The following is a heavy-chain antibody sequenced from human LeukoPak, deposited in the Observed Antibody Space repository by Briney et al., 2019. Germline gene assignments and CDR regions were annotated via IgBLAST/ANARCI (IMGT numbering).Heavy chain of an antibody. CDR1: GDSVSSTTAA. J-gene: IGHJ6*02. CDR3: TRGRRFYYGMDV. V-gene: IGHV6-1*01. CDR2: TYYTSKSKWDT. D-gene: IGHD3-16*01. Sequence: SQTLSLTCAISGDSVSSTTAAWNWVRQSPSRGLEWLGRTYYTSKSKWDTDYAVSLKGRISVSPDISKNQFSLQLSSVTPEDTAVYYCTRGRRFYYGMDVWGQGTTVTVSS.